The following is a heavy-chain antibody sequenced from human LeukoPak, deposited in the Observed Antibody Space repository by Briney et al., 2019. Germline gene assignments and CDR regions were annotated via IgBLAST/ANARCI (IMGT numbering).Heavy chain of an antibody. CDR2: IYASGRT. J-gene: IGHJ3*02. Sequence: SETLSPTCTVSGGSINTNTYFWNWIRQPAGKRLEWIGRIYASGRTDYNPSLTSRLSMSINTSSNQISLTLTSVTAADTAVYYCARYVDPYDISPHAFDIWGQGTVVTVSP. CDR1: GGSINTNTYF. D-gene: IGHD3-22*01. CDR3: ARYVDPYDISPHAFDI. V-gene: IGHV4-61*02.